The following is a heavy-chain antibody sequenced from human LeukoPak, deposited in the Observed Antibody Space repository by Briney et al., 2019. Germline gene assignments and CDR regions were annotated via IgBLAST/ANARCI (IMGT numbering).Heavy chain of an antibody. CDR3: AIQNHYSLDY. CDR2: INSDGTST. J-gene: IGHJ4*02. CDR1: GFTFSNYW. V-gene: IGHV3-74*01. D-gene: IGHD2-21*01. Sequence: GGSLRLSCAASGFTFSNYWVHWVRQAPGKGLVWVSRINSDGTSTNYADSVKCRFTISRDNAKYTLYLQVNNLRAEDTAVYYWAIQNHYSLDYWGQGTLVTVSS.